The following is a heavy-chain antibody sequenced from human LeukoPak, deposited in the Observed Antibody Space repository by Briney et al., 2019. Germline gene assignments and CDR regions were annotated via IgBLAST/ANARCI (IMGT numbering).Heavy chain of an antibody. Sequence: SETLSLTCTDSIGFASSGTHYWSWIRQPPAKGLERIGSIYYTGSTNYKPSLQSRLTLSVDTSKNQFSLKLSSVTAADTAVYYCARRGGSGRSFDYCGQGTLVTVSS. J-gene: IGHJ4*02. V-gene: IGHV4-61*01. CDR1: IGFASSGTHY. CDR2: IYYTGST. D-gene: IGHD3-10*01. CDR3: ARRGGSGRSFDY.